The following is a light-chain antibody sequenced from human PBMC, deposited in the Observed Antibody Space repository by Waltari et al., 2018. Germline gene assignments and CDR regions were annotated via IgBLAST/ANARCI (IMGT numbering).Light chain of an antibody. J-gene: IGLJ1*01. CDR2: DVT. CDR1: SGDVGAYDS. Sequence: QSALTQPRSVSGSPGQSVTVSCSGTSGDVGAYDSVSWYQQYPGKAPKVVIYDVTKRPYGIPDRFSGSKSGNTASLTISGLQADDEADYYCCSYAGSYTYVFGSGTKVTVL. CDR3: CSYAGSYTYV. V-gene: IGLV2-11*01.